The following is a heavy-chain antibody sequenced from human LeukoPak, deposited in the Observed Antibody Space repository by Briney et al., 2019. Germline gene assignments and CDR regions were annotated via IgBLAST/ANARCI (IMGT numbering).Heavy chain of an antibody. D-gene: IGHD6-13*01. CDR1: GYTFTSYY. V-gene: IGHV1-46*01. CDR3: ARYGFSTVSQGGWHAFDI. CDR2: INPTTGDT. J-gene: IGHJ3*02. Sequence: ASVKVSCKASGYTFTSYYIHWVRQAPGQGLEWMGIINPTTGDTTYAQKFQGRLTMTRDMSTSTVYMELSSLTSEDTAVFYCARYGFSTVSQGGWHAFDIWGQGTVVTVSS.